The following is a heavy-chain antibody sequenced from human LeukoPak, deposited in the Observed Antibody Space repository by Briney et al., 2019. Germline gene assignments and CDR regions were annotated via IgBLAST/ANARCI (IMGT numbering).Heavy chain of an antibody. CDR1: GGSISSYY. Sequence: SETLSLTCTVSGGSISSYYWSWVRQPAGKGLEWIGRIYASGNTNYNPSLKGRVTMTVDTSKNQFSLNLSSVTAADTAVYYCARTPWNIVATITTPAPLLFDNWGQGTLVTVSS. V-gene: IGHV4-4*07. CDR3: ARTPWNIVATITTPAPLLFDN. CDR2: IYASGNT. D-gene: IGHD5-12*01. J-gene: IGHJ4*02.